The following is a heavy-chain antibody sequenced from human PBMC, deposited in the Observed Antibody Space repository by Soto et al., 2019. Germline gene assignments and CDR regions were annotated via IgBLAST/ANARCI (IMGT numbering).Heavy chain of an antibody. D-gene: IGHD3-3*01. CDR3: ARDRYSYYDFWSGSLPYYYFGMDA. V-gene: IGHV3-21*01. J-gene: IGHJ6*02. CDR1: GFIFSDYS. CDR2: INSNSGAI. Sequence: PGGSLRLSCAASGFIFSDYSMNWVRQAPGKGLEWVASINSNSGAIFYGDSVKGRFTISRDNAKNSLYLQMNSLRAEDTAVYYCARDRYSYYDFWSGSLPYYYFGMDAWGQGTTVTVSS.